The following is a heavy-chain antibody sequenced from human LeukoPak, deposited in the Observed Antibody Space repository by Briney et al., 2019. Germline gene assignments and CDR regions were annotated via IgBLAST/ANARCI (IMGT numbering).Heavy chain of an antibody. J-gene: IGHJ4*02. D-gene: IGHD3-22*01. Sequence: GESLKISCKGSGYSFTSYWIGWVRQMPGKGLEWMGIIYPGDSGARYSPSFQGQVTISADKSISTAYLQWSSLKASDTAMYYCARAPEYYDSSAIFDYWGQGTLVTASS. CDR1: GYSFTSYW. V-gene: IGHV5-51*01. CDR3: ARAPEYYDSSAIFDY. CDR2: IYPGDSGA.